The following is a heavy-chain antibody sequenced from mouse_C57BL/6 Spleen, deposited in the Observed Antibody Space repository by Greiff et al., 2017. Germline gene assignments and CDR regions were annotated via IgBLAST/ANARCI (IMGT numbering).Heavy chain of an antibody. CDR2: IWSGGST. CDR3: ARNPYDYGDDGYYYAMDY. CDR1: GFSLTSYG. J-gene: IGHJ4*01. V-gene: IGHV2-2*01. D-gene: IGHD2-4*01. Sequence: VKLQQSGPGLVQPSQSLSITCTVSGFSLTSYGVHWVRQSPGKGLEWLGVIWSGGSTDYNAAFISRLSISKDNSKSQVFFKMNSLQADDTAIYYCARNPYDYGDDGYYYAMDYWGQGTSVTVSS.